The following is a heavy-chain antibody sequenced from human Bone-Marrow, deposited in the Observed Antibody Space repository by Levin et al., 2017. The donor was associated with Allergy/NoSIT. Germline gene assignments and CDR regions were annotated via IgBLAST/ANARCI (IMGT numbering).Heavy chain of an antibody. D-gene: IGHD4-17*01. V-gene: IGHV3-13*01. CDR3: VGYGDSVFW. Sequence: GESLKISCAASGFTFSRYDMHWVRQATGKGLEWVSAIDTAGDTYYPGSVKGRFTISRENAKNSLYLQMNSLRAGDTAVYYCVGYGDSVFWGGQGTLVTVSS. CDR1: GFTFSRYD. J-gene: IGHJ4*02. CDR2: IDTAGDT.